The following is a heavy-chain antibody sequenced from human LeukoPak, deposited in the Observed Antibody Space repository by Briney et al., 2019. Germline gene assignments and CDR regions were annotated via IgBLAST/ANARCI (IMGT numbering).Heavy chain of an antibody. Sequence: SETLSLTCTVSGGSISSYYWSWIRQPPGKGLEWIGYIYYSGSTNYNPSLKSRVTISVDTSKNQFSLKLNSVTAADTAVYYCARAPGYSSSWYDYWGQGTLVTVSS. V-gene: IGHV4-59*01. D-gene: IGHD6-13*01. CDR1: GGSISSYY. J-gene: IGHJ4*02. CDR3: ARAPGYSSSWYDY. CDR2: IYYSGST.